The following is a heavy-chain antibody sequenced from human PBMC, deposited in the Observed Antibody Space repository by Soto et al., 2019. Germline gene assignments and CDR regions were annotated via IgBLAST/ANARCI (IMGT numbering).Heavy chain of an antibody. J-gene: IGHJ6*02. CDR2: MNPNSGNT. V-gene: IGHV1-8*01. Sequence: VASVKVSCKASGYTFTSYDINWVRQATGQGLEWMGWMNPNSGNTGYAQRFQGRVTMTRNTSISTAYMELSSLRSEDTAVYYCARGGGSLAYCSGGSCLPYYYYGMDVWGQGTTVTVSS. CDR3: ARGGGSLAYCSGGSCLPYYYYGMDV. CDR1: GYTFTSYD. D-gene: IGHD2-15*01.